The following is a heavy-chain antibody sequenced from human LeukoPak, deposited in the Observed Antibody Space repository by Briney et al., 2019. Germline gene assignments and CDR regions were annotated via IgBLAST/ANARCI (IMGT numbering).Heavy chain of an antibody. D-gene: IGHD3-9*01. Sequence: GGSLRLSCAASGFTFSNAWMSWVRQAPGKGLEWVGRIKGKTDGGTTDYAAPVKGRFTISRDDSKNTLYLQMNSLKTEDTAVYYCTTAVYDILTGFDYFDYWGQGTLVTVSS. CDR3: TTAVYDILTGFDYFDY. J-gene: IGHJ4*02. CDR1: GFTFSNAW. V-gene: IGHV3-15*01. CDR2: IKGKTDGGTT.